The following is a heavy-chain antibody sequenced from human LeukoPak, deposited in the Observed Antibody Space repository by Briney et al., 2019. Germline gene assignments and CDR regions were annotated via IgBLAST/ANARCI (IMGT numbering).Heavy chain of an antibody. J-gene: IGHJ5*02. Sequence: GGSLRLSCAASGFTFSSYWMHWVRHAPGKGLVWVSHINSDGSITSYADSVKGRFTISRDNTKNTLYLQMNSLRAEDTSVYYCARDLGTTNWFDPWGQGTLVTVSS. V-gene: IGHV3-74*01. CDR2: INSDGSIT. CDR1: GFTFSSYW. D-gene: IGHD1-26*01. CDR3: ARDLGTTNWFDP.